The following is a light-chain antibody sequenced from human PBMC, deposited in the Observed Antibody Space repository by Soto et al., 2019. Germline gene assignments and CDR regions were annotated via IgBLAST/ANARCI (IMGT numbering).Light chain of an antibody. CDR1: SSDIGAYNY. V-gene: IGLV2-14*01. Sequence: QSALTQPASVSGSPGQSITISCTGTSSDIGAYNYVSWYQQHPGKAPKLIIYEVNNRPSGVSNRFSGSKSGNTAPLTISGLQLEDEADYHCSSYTGGSTYWIFGGGTKLTVL. CDR3: SSYTGGSTYWI. CDR2: EVN. J-gene: IGLJ3*02.